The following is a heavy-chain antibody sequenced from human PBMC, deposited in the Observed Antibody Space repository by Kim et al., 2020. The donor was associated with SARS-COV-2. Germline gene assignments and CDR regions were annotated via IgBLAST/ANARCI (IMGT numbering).Heavy chain of an antibody. CDR2: ISMSSTYT. V-gene: IGHV3-11*03. J-gene: IGHJ4*02. CDR1: GFTFSDYY. D-gene: IGHD6-13*01. CDR3: ARRVKGSSWCWDY. Sequence: GGSLRLSCAASGFTFSDYYMSWIRQAPGKGLEWVSYISMSSTYTNYADSVKGRFTISRDNAKKSLYLQMNSLRAEDTAVYYCARRVKGSSWCWDYWGQGTLVTVSS.